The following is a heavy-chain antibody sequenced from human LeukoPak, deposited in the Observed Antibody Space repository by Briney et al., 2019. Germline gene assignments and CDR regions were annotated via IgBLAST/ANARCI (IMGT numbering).Heavy chain of an antibody. CDR3: AKRSNFWTGYLDY. CDR1: KFTFSNYA. J-gene: IGHJ4*02. D-gene: IGHD3/OR15-3a*01. Sequence: GESLRLSCTASKFTFSNYAMSWVRQAPGKGLEWVSVISGSGGSTYYADSVKGRFTISRDNPKDTLFLQMNSLRTEDTAVYYCAKRSNFWTGYLDYWGQGTLVTVSS. V-gene: IGHV3-23*01. CDR2: ISGSGGST.